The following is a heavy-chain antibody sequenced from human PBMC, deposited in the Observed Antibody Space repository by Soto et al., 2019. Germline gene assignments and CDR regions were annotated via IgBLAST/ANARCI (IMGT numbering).Heavy chain of an antibody. Sequence: EVQLVESGGGLFQAGGSLRLSCAASGFTFSNYWMHWVRQAPGKGLVWVSRIRSDGSNAEYADSVKGRLTISRDNAENTLYLQMNSLRVEDTAVYYCARGDGDYHDGNGYLGRHWGQGTLVTVSS. D-gene: IGHD3-22*01. CDR3: ARGDGDYHDGNGYLGRH. J-gene: IGHJ4*02. V-gene: IGHV3-74*01. CDR2: IRSDGSNA. CDR1: GFTFSNYW.